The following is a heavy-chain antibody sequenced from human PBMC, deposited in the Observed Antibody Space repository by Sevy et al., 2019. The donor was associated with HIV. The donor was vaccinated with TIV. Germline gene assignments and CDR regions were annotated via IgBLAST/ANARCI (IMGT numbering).Heavy chain of an antibody. D-gene: IGHD6-19*01. CDR2: ISSSGSYI. V-gene: IGHV3-21*01. CDR1: GFTFSSYS. Sequence: GGSLRLSCAASGFTFSSYSMNWVRQAPGKGLEWVSSISSSGSYIYYADSVKGRFTISRDNAKNSLYLQMNSLRAEDTAVYYCARVVAVAGCDAFDIWGQGTMVTVSS. CDR3: ARVVAVAGCDAFDI. J-gene: IGHJ3*02.